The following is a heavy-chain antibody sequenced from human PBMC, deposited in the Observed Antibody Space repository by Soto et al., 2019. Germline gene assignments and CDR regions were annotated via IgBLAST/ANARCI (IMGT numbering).Heavy chain of an antibody. CDR3: ARAAAGSKDY. CDR2: INSSGGST. V-gene: IGHV1-46*03. D-gene: IGHD6-13*01. J-gene: IGHJ4*02. Sequence: ASVKVSCKASGYTFTSYYMHWVRQAPGQGLEWMGIINSSGGSTSYAQEFQGRVTMTRDTSTSAVYMELSSLRSEDTAVYYCARAAAGSKDYWGQGTLVTVSS. CDR1: GYTFTSYY.